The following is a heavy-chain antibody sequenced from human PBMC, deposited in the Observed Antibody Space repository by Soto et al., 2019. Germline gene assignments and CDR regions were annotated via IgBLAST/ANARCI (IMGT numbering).Heavy chain of an antibody. V-gene: IGHV3-72*01. J-gene: IGHJ4*02. D-gene: IGHD3-10*01. Sequence: EVQLVESGGGLVQPGGSLRLSCAASGFTFSDHYMDWVRQAPGKGLEWVGRIRKKANRYSTEYAASVKGRFSISRDDSKNSMYLQMNSLQTEDTAVYFCARSSALSYFDFWGPGTLVTVSS. CDR3: ARSSALSYFDF. CDR1: GFTFSDHY. CDR2: IRKKANRYST.